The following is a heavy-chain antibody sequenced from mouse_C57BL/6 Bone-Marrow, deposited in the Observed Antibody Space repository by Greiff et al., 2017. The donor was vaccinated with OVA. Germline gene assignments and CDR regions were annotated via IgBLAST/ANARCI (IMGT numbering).Heavy chain of an antibody. D-gene: IGHD1-1*01. Sequence: VQLQESGPGLVQPSQSLSITCTVSGFSLTSYGVHWVPQSPGKGLEWLGVIWRGGSTDYNAAFMSRLSITKDNSKSQVFCKMNSLQADDTAIYYCANNYYGSSYPDYWGQGTSVTVSS. V-gene: IGHV2-5*01. CDR2: IWRGGST. CDR1: GFSLTSYG. CDR3: ANNYYGSSYPDY. J-gene: IGHJ4*01.